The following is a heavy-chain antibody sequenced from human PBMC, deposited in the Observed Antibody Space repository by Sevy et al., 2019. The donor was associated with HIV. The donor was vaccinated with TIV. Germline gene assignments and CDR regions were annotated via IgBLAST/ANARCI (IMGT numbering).Heavy chain of an antibody. CDR1: GFRFGSQA. CDR3: AKDVPDQSWYDDFWSGSPCFDY. CDR2: MSGRGDSR. D-gene: IGHD3-3*01. Sequence: GGSLRLSCVGSGFRFGSQAMSWVRQAPGKGLEWVSGMSGRGDSRGYAHSVKGRFTIPRDNSKNTVYLQMNSLTAEDTALYYCAKDVPDQSWYDDFWSGSPCFDYWGRGILVTVSS. J-gene: IGHJ4*01. V-gene: IGHV3-23*01.